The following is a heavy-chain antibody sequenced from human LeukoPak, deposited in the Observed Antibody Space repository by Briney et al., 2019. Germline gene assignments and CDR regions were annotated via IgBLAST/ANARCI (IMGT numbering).Heavy chain of an antibody. CDR3: AELGITMIGGV. CDR2: ISSSSSTI. CDR1: GFTFSSFG. D-gene: IGHD3-10*02. V-gene: IGHV3-48*04. Sequence: GGSLRLSCAASGFTFSSFGMNWVRQAPGKGLEWVSYISSSSSTIYYADSVKGRFTISRDNAKNSLYLQMNSLRAEDTAVYYCAELGITMIGGVWGKGTTVTISS. J-gene: IGHJ6*04.